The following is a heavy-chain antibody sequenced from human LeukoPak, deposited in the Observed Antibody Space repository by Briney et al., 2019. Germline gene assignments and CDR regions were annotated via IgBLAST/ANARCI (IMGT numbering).Heavy chain of an antibody. CDR1: GFTFSSYS. D-gene: IGHD5-18*01. CDR2: ISSSSSTI. CDR3: ARDPRGYSYGYRPFYYFDY. J-gene: IGHJ4*02. V-gene: IGHV3-48*02. Sequence: AGGSLRLSCAASGFTFSSYSMNWVCQAPGKGLEWVSYISSSSSTIYYADSVKGRFTISRDNAKNSLYLQMNSLRDEDTAVYYCARDPRGYSYGYRPFYYFDYWGQGTLVTVSS.